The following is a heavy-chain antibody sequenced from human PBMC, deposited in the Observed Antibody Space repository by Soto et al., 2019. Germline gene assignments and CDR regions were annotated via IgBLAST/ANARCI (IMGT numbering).Heavy chain of an antibody. D-gene: IGHD1-7*01. CDR1: GGSISSGGYS. V-gene: IGHV4-30-2*01. CDR3: AREKNWNSYNWFDP. CDR2: IYHSGST. J-gene: IGHJ5*02. Sequence: SETLSLTCTVSGGSISSGGYSWSWIRQPPGKGLEWIGYIYHSGSTYYNPSLKSRVTISVDRSKNQFSLKLSSVTAADTAVYYCAREKNWNSYNWFDPWGQGTLVTVSS.